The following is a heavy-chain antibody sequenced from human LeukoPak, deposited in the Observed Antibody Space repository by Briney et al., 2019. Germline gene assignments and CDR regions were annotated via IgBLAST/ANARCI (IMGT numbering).Heavy chain of an antibody. CDR3: ARDPYSGNYGAYYYYYMDV. CDR1: GFTFSSYN. Sequence: EGTLKLSCAASGFTFSSYNMNWVRQAPGKGLEWVSSITSSSSYIYYADSVKGRFTISRDNAKNSLYLQMDSLRVEDTAEYYCARDPYSGNYGAYYYYYMDVWGKGTTVTVSS. D-gene: IGHD1-26*01. J-gene: IGHJ6*03. V-gene: IGHV3-21*06. CDR2: ITSSSSYI.